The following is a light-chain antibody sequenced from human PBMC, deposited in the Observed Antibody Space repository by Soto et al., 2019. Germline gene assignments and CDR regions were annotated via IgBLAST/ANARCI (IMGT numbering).Light chain of an antibody. Sequence: QSALTQPASVSGSPGQSIAISCTGTSSDVGGYNYVSWYQQLPGKAPKLLISEVSNRPSGVSHRVSGSKSGNTASLTISGLQAEDEADYYCSSYRTGGPFVFGTGTKVTVL. CDR2: EVS. V-gene: IGLV2-14*01. CDR1: SSDVGGYNY. CDR3: SSYRTGGPFV. J-gene: IGLJ1*01.